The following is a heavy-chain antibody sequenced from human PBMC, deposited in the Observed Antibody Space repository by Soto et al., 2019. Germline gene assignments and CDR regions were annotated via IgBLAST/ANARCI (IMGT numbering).Heavy chain of an antibody. D-gene: IGHD5-12*01. J-gene: IGHJ4*02. CDR2: IYSGGST. Sequence: EVQLVESGGGLVQPGGSLRLSCAASGFTVSDNYMSWVRQAPGKGLEWVSVIYSGGSTYYEDSVKGRFTISRDNSKNKLYLQMNSLRAEETAIYYCAGTSGYDPLSLDYWGQGTLVTVSS. V-gene: IGHV3-66*01. CDR1: GFTVSDNY. CDR3: AGTSGYDPLSLDY.